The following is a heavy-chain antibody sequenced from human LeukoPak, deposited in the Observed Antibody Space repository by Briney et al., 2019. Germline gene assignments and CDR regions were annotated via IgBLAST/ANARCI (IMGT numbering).Heavy chain of an antibody. CDR2: IYTSGST. CDR1: GGSISSGSYC. J-gene: IGHJ6*03. V-gene: IGHV4-61*02. CDR3: ARDYTGSYYYYYMDV. D-gene: IGHD2-8*02. Sequence: SETLSLTCTVSGGSISSGSYCWSWIRQPAGKGLEWIGRIYTSGSTNYNPSLNSRVTISVDTSKNQFSLKLSSVTAADTAVYYCARDYTGSYYYYYMDVWGKGTTVTVSS.